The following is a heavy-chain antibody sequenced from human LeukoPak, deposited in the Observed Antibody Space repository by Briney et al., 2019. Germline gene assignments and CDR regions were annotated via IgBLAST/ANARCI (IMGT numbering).Heavy chain of an antibody. CDR1: GFTFSSYA. D-gene: IGHD6-19*01. CDR3: AKQIRGWYGEYYFDY. Sequence: PGGSLRLSCAASGFTFSSYAMSWVRQAPGKGLEWVSAISGSGGSTYYADSVKGRFTISRDNPKNTLYLQMNSLRAEDTAVYYCAKQIRGWYGEYYFDYWGQGTLVTVSS. V-gene: IGHV3-23*01. CDR2: ISGSGGST. J-gene: IGHJ4*02.